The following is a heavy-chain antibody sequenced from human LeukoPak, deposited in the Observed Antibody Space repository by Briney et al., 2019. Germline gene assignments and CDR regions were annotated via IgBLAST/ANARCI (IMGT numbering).Heavy chain of an antibody. J-gene: IGHJ4*02. CDR2: ISSDSNYI. CDR1: GFTFSTYS. D-gene: IGHD2-15*01. V-gene: IGHV3-21*01. Sequence: GGSLRLSCAASGFTFSTYSMNWVRQAPGKGLEWVSAISSDSNYIYYTDSVKGRFTISRDNAKNLLYLQMNSLRAEDTAVYYCARDVSRISDYWGQGTLVTVSS. CDR3: ARDVSRISDY.